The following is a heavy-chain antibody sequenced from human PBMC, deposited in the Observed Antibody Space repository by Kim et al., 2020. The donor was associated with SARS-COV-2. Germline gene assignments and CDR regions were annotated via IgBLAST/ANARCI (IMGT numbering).Heavy chain of an antibody. CDR2: ISYNGTNK. V-gene: IGHV3-30*04. CDR3: ARDHYYGSGSYKPLYYYYGMDV. Sequence: GGSLRLSCAASGFTFSNYAMHWVRQAPGKGLEWVAVISYNGTNKYHADSVKGRFTVSRDNSKNTLFLQMDRLQLEDTAVYYCARDHYYGSGSYKPLYYYYGMDVWGQGTTVTVSS. CDR1: GFTFSNYA. D-gene: IGHD3-10*01. J-gene: IGHJ6*02.